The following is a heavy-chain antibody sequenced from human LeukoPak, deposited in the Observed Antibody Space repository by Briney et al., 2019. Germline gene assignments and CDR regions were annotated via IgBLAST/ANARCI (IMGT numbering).Heavy chain of an antibody. V-gene: IGHV1-18*01. CDR1: GYTFTSYG. CDR3: ARDQRYCSGGSCYFYGMDV. Sequence: ASVKVSCKASGYTFTSYGISWVRQAPGQGLEWMGWISAYNGNTNYAQKLQGRVTMTTDTSTSTAYMELRGLRSDDTAVYYCARDQRYCSGGSCYFYGMDVWGQGTTVTVSS. D-gene: IGHD2-15*01. J-gene: IGHJ6*02. CDR2: ISAYNGNT.